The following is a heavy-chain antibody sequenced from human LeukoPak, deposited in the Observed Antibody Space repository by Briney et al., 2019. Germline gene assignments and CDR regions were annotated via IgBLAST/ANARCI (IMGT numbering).Heavy chain of an antibody. CDR2: INHSGST. CDR1: GGSFSGYY. CDR3: ARGRSFPYNWFDP. V-gene: IGHV4-34*01. J-gene: IGHJ5*02. Sequence: SETLSLTCAVYGGSFSGYYWSWIRQPPGKGLEWIGEINHSGSTNYNPSLKSRVTISVDTSKNQFSLKLSSVTAADTAVYYCARGRSFPYNWFDPWGQETLVTVSS.